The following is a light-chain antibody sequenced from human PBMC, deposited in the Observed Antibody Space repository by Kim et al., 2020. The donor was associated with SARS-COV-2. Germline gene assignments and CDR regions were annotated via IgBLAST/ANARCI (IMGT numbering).Light chain of an antibody. CDR2: EVS. CDR3: CSYARSRV. V-gene: IGLV2-23*02. J-gene: IGLJ2*01. Sequence: QSALTQPASVSGSPGQSITISCTGTGSDVGTYNLVSWYQQLPGEAPKLIIYEVSKRPSGVSDRFSGSKSGNMASLTISGLQADDEADYYCCSYARSRVFGGGTQLTVL. CDR1: GSDVGTYNL.